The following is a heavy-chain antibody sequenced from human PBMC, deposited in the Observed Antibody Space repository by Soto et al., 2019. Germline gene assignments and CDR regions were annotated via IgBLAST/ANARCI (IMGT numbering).Heavy chain of an antibody. CDR1: AFTFTSYY. V-gene: IGHV1-46*01. CDR2: INPTGGST. Sequence: QVQLVQSGAEMKQPGASVKLSCKASAFTFTSYYIHWVRQSPGQGLEWMGIINPTGGSTSYSQKFQGRVTMTRDTSTNTVFMEMSSLRSEDTAVYYYAEGLWRSRDRDAFAIWGQGTMVTVSS. D-gene: IGHD3-16*01. CDR3: AEGLWRSRDRDAFAI. J-gene: IGHJ3*02.